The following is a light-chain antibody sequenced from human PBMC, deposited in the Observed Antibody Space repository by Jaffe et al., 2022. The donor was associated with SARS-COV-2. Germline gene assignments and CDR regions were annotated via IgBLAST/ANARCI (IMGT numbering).Light chain of an antibody. CDR2: GAS. J-gene: IGKJ1*01. CDR3: QQYNNWPPGA. V-gene: IGKV3-15*01. Sequence: EIVMTQSPATLSVSPGERATLSCRTSQSVSSNLAWYQQKPGQAPRLLMYGASTRATGVPARFSGSGSGTEFTLTISNLQSEDFALYYCQQYNNWPPGAFGQGTKVEIQ. CDR1: QSVSSN.